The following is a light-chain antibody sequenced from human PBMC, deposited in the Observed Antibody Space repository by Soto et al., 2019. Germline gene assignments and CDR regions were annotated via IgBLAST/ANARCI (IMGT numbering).Light chain of an antibody. J-gene: IGKJ1*01. V-gene: IGKV1-39*01. Sequence: IQMTQSPSSMSASVGDRVTITCRASQSISSYLNWYQQKPGKAPTLLIYAASSLQSGFPSRFSGSGSGTDFTRTISSLQPEDLATYYCQQSYSTPRTFCQGTKVEIQ. CDR3: QQSYSTPRT. CDR1: QSISSY. CDR2: AAS.